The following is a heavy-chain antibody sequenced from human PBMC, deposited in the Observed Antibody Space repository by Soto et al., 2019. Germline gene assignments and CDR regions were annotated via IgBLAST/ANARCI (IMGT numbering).Heavy chain of an antibody. CDR2: IYHSGST. Sequence: QLQLQESGSGLVKPSQTLSLTCAVSGGSISSGGYSWSWIRQPPGKGLEWIGYIYHSGSTYYNPSLKSRVTKTVDRSKNQFSLKLSSVTAADTAVYYCARVSQGYGSSTRCYTAAFDIWGQGTMVTVSS. J-gene: IGHJ3*02. V-gene: IGHV4-30-2*01. CDR1: GGSISSGGYS. CDR3: ARVSQGYGSSTRCYTAAFDI. D-gene: IGHD2-2*02.